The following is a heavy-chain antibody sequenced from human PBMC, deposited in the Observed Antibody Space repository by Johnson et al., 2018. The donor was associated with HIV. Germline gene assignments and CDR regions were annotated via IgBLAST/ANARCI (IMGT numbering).Heavy chain of an antibody. D-gene: IGHD6-13*01. CDR3: ANDKGSSSWSGLDI. CDR2: INSDGSST. J-gene: IGHJ3*02. CDR1: GFIFDDYG. V-gene: IGHV3-9*01. Sequence: VQLVESGGGVVKPGRSLRLSCAASGFIFDDYGMHWVRQTPGKGLEWVSGINSDGSSTSYADSVKGRFTISRDNAKNTLYLQMNSLRAEDTALYYCANDKGSSSWSGLDIWGQGTMVTVSS.